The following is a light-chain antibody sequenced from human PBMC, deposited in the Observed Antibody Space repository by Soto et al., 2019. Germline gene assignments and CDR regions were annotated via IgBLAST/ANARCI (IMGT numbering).Light chain of an antibody. J-gene: IGKJ5*01. CDR1: QSISSH. Sequence: DILITQSPSSLSASVLDTVTITCRAGQSISSHLNWYQQKPGKAPNLLMYTASNLQSGVPSRFSGSGSGTDFTLTISSLQPEDFATYYCQQSYSTPISFGQGTRLEIK. CDR3: QQSYSTPIS. V-gene: IGKV1-39*01. CDR2: TAS.